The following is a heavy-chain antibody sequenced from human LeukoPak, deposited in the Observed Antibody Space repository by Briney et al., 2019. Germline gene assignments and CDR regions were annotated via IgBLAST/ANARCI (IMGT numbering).Heavy chain of an antibody. CDR2: IRYDESNK. CDR3: AKDLDDYVWGSNIDY. J-gene: IGHJ4*02. D-gene: IGHD3-16*01. Sequence: PGGSLRLSCAASGFTFSTYGMHWVCQAPGKGLEWVAFIRYDESNKYYADSVKGRFTISSDNSKNTLYLQMNSLRAEDTAVYYCAKDLDDYVWGSNIDYWGQGTLVTVSS. V-gene: IGHV3-30*02. CDR1: GFTFSTYG.